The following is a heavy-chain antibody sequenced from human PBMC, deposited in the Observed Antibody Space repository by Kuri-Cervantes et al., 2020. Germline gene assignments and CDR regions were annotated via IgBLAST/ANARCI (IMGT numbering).Heavy chain of an antibody. CDR3: ARDPQDGYKRAYDY. Sequence: LSLTCAASGLTFSSYWMHWVRQAPGKGLVWVSRINSDGSSISCADSVKGRFTISRDNAKNTLYLQMNSLRAEDTAVYYCARDPQDGYKRAYDYWGQGTLVTVSS. V-gene: IGHV3-74*01. D-gene: IGHD5-24*01. J-gene: IGHJ4*02. CDR2: INSDGSSI. CDR1: GLTFSSYW.